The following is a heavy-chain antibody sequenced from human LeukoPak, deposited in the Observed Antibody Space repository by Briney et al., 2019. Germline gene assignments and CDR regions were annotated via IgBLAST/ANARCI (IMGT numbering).Heavy chain of an antibody. D-gene: IGHD6-13*01. V-gene: IGHV1-24*01. CDR3: ATGRIAAAGTRVREVYWFDP. J-gene: IGHJ5*02. CDR2: FDPEDGET. CDR1: GYTLTELS. Sequence: PWASVKVSCKVSGYTLTELSMHWVRQAPGKGLEWMGGFDPEDGETIYAQKFQGRVTMTEDTSTDTAYMELSSLRSEDTAVYYCATGRIAAAGTRVREVYWFDPRGQGTLVTVSS.